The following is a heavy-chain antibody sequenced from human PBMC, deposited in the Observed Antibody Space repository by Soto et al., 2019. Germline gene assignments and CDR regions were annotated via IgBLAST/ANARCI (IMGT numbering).Heavy chain of an antibody. CDR1: GFTITNNY. CDR2: VFSGDDTDNT. CDR3: ERTRFGDDGGFAYGLDV. D-gene: IGHD3-10*01. Sequence: EVQLVETGGGLIQPGGSLRLTCAASGFTITNNYMSWVRQAPGKGLEWAAVVFSGDDTDNTRYVDSVKGRITISRDNSKNTLYLKMTRLRAEDTAIYCCERTRFGDDGGFAYGLDVCGQGTTVTVSS. V-gene: IGHV3-53*02. J-gene: IGHJ6*02.